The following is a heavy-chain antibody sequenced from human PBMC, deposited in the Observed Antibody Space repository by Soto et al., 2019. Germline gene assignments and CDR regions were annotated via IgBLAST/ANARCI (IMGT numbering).Heavy chain of an antibody. CDR2: IIPIFGTA. Sequence: QVQRVQSGAEGKKPGSSVKVSCKASGGTFSRYSINWVRQAPGQGLEWMGEIIPIFGTANYAQKFQGRVTITADESTSTAYMELSSLRAEDTAVYYCARDGGRHSGGIDYWGQGTLVTVSS. CDR3: ARDGGRHSGGIDY. CDR1: GGTFSRYS. J-gene: IGHJ4*02. D-gene: IGHD1-26*01. V-gene: IGHV1-69*01.